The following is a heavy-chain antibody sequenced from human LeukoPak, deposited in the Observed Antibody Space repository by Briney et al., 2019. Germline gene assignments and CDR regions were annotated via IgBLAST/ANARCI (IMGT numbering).Heavy chain of an antibody. Sequence: GESLKISCKTSGYSFTNYWIGWVRQMPGIGLEWMGIIYPGDSDTRYGPSFQGQVTISADKSISTAYLQWSSMKASDTAMYYCARRTGAFWYFDLWGRGTLVTVSS. D-gene: IGHD3/OR15-3a*01. CDR3: ARRTGAFWYFDL. CDR2: IYPGDSDT. V-gene: IGHV5-51*01. J-gene: IGHJ2*01. CDR1: GYSFTNYW.